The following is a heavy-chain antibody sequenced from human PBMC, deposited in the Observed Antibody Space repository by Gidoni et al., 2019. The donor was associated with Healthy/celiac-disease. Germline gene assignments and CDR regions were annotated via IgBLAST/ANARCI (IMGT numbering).Heavy chain of an antibody. D-gene: IGHD1-7*01. CDR3: AKPAGNYGYYFDY. J-gene: IGHJ4*02. CDR2: ISYDGSNK. CDR1: GFPFSSYG. V-gene: IGHV3-30*18. Sequence: QVQLVESGGGVVQPGRSRRLSCAASGFPFSSYGMHWVRQAPGKGLEWVAVISYDGSNKYYADSVKGRFTISRDNSKNTLYLQMNSLRAEDTAVYYCAKPAGNYGYYFDYWGQGTLVTVSS.